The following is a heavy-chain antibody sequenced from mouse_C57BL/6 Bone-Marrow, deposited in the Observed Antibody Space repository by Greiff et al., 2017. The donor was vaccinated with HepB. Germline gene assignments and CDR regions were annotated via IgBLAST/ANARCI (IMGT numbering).Heavy chain of an antibody. CDR2: ISSGSSTI. Sequence: EVMLVESGGGLVKPGGSLKLSCAASGFTFRDYGMHWVRPAPGKGLGWVAYISSGSSTIYYEDTVKGRFTISSDNAKNTLFLQMTSLRSEDTAMYYLAINWGGDYYAMDYWGQGTSVTFSS. J-gene: IGHJ4*01. V-gene: IGHV5-17*01. CDR3: AINWGGDYYAMDY. D-gene: IGHD4-1*01. CDR1: GFTFRDYG.